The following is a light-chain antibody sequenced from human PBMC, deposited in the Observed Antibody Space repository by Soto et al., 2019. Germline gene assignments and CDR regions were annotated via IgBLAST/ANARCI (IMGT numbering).Light chain of an antibody. Sequence: EIVLTQSPSTLSFSPVERSTLSFRASQSVSSYLAWYQQKPGQAPRLLIYDASNRATGIPARFSGSGSGTDFTLTISSLEPEDFAVYYCQQRSNWLTFGQGTRLETK. J-gene: IGKJ5*01. CDR2: DAS. V-gene: IGKV3-11*01. CDR1: QSVSSY. CDR3: QQRSNWLT.